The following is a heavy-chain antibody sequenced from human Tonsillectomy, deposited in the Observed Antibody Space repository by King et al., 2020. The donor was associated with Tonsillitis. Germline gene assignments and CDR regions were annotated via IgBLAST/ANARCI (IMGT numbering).Heavy chain of an antibody. V-gene: IGHV2-5*01. Sequence: ITLKESGPTLVKPTQTLTLTCTFSGFSLKTTGVGVGWIRQPPGKALEWLALIYWNDDDRYSPSLKSRLTITKDTSKNQVVLTMTYMDPVDTATYYRAHRHPAEFNWSYGALDVWGQGTMVTVSS. CDR3: AHRHPAEFNWSYGALDV. CDR1: GFSLKTTGVG. D-gene: IGHD1-7*01. J-gene: IGHJ3*01. CDR2: IYWNDDD.